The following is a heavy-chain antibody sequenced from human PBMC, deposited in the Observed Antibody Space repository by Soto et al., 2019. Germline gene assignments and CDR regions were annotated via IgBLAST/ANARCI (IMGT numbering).Heavy chain of an antibody. V-gene: IGHV3-23*01. CDR3: AKGGSGSNPNYFDY. CDR1: GFDFSSYP. Sequence: PGGSLRLSCAASGFDFSSYPMSWVRQAPGKGLEWVSRIDGSGVATPHADSVKGRFTISRDNSKNTLYLQMNSLRAEDTAVYYCAKGGSGSNPNYFDYWGPGNLVTAPQ. CDR2: IDGSGVAT. J-gene: IGHJ4*02. D-gene: IGHD1-26*01.